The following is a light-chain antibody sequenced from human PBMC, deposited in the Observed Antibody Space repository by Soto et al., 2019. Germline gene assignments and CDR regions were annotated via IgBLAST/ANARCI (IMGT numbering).Light chain of an antibody. J-gene: IGLJ1*01. CDR2: DVS. Sequence: QSALTQPASVSGSPGQSITISCTGTSSDVGGHNYVSWYQHHPGRAPKLIIYDVSNRPSGVSDRFSGSKSGNTASLTISGLQAEDEADFYCSSFTRSSTYVFGTGTKLTVL. CDR3: SSFTRSSTYV. V-gene: IGLV2-14*03. CDR1: SSDVGGHNY.